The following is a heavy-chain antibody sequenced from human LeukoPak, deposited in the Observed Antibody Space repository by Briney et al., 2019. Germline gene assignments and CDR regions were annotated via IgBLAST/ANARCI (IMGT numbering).Heavy chain of an antibody. CDR2: IKQDGSEK. CDR3: ARDDPRDFEIRGLVDY. D-gene: IGHD3-3*01. J-gene: IGHJ4*02. CDR1: GFTLSNYW. Sequence: GGSLRLSCAASGFTLSNYWMSWIRQVPGKGPEWVANIKQDGSEKYYVDSVKGRFTISRDNAKNSLYLQMNSLRAENTAVYYCARDDPRDFEIRGLVDYWGQGTLVTVSS. V-gene: IGHV3-7*01.